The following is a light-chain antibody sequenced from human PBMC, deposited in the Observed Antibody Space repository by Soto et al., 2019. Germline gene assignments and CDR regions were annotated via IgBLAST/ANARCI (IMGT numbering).Light chain of an antibody. V-gene: IGKV2-30*01. CDR3: MKGTHWPPT. CDR1: QSLVYSDGRAY. Sequence: EVVMTQSPLSLPVTLGQPASISCRSSQSLVYSDGRAYLSWFHQRPGQSPRRLISKASNRDSGVQERFSASWSGTDFTLQINRVEAEDVGIYYCMKGTHWPPTFVRGTRVEIE. J-gene: IGKJ1*01. CDR2: KAS.